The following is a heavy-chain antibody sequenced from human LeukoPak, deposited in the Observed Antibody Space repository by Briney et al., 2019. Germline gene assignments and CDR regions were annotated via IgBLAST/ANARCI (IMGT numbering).Heavy chain of an antibody. D-gene: IGHD2-2*01. J-gene: IGHJ4*02. Sequence: SVKVSCKASGGTFSSYAISWVRQAPGQGLEWMGGTIPIFGTANYAQKFQGRVTITADKSTSTAYMELSSLRSEDTAVYYCARVQLGYCSSTSCYGYDYWGQGTLVTVSS. V-gene: IGHV1-69*06. CDR2: TIPIFGTA. CDR3: ARVQLGYCSSTSCYGYDY. CDR1: GGTFSSYA.